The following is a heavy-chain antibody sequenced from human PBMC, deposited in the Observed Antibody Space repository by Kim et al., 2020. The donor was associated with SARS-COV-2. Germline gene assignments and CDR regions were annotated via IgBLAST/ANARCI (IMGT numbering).Heavy chain of an antibody. CDR1: GYTFTNYD. J-gene: IGHJ4*02. Sequence: ASVKVSCKASGYTFTNYDITWVRQAPGQGLEWMGWISAYSGNTHYPQNLQGRVTLTIDTSTNTAFMELRSLRSDDTAVYYCARDQTTYDYADYGDHLFDLWGQGTVVTVSS. CDR2: ISAYSGNT. V-gene: IGHV1-18*01. D-gene: IGHD4-17*01. CDR3: ARDQTTYDYADYGDHLFDL.